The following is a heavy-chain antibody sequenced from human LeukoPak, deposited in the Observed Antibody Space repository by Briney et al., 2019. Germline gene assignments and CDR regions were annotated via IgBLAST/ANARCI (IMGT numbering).Heavy chain of an antibody. D-gene: IGHD2-15*01. CDR2: IRSKANSYAT. CDR1: GFTFSGSA. V-gene: IGHV3-73*01. Sequence: GRSLRLSCAASGFTFSGSAMHWVRQASGKGLEWVGRIRSKANSYATAYAASVKGRFTISRDDSKNTAYLQMNSLKTEDTAVYYCTSTYCSGGSCYFNSDAFDIWGQGTMVTVSS. J-gene: IGHJ3*02. CDR3: TSTYCSGGSCYFNSDAFDI.